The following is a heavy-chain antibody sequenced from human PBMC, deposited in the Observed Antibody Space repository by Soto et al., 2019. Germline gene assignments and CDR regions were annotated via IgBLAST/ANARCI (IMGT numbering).Heavy chain of an antibody. CDR3: ARGECSSNYCFTRWALDI. Sequence: SETLSLTCAVSGGSLSAYHWTWIRQTPGKGLEWIGEISHSGSTNYKPSLKSRVTISADPSKKQFSLNLTSMTAADSGVYYCARGECSSNYCFTRWALDIWGQGTVVTVSS. CDR1: GGSLSAYH. CDR2: ISHSGST. J-gene: IGHJ3*02. V-gene: IGHV4-34*01. D-gene: IGHD2-2*01.